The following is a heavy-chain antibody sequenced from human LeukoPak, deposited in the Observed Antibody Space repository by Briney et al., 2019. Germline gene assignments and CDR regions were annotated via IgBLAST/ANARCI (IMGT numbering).Heavy chain of an antibody. D-gene: IGHD6-19*01. V-gene: IGHV4-61*02. CDR3: ARAPVAQYDYYMDV. CDR2: IYTSGST. Sequence: SQTLSLTCTVSGGSISSGSYYWSWLRQPAGKGLEWIGRIYTSGSTNYNPSLKSRVTISVDTSKNQFSLKLSSVTAADTAVYYCARAPVAQYDYYMDVWGKGTTVTISS. J-gene: IGHJ6*03. CDR1: GGSISSGSYY.